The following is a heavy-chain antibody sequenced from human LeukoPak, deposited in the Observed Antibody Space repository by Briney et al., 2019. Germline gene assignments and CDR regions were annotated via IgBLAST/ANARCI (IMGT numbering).Heavy chain of an antibody. D-gene: IGHD5-24*01. CDR2: INHSGST. CDR3: ARGRDGYKHFDY. V-gene: IGHV4-34*01. Sequence: SETLSLTCAVYGGSFSGYYWSWIRQPPGKGLEWIGEINHSGSTNYNPSLKSRVTISVDTSKNQFSLKLSSMTAADTAVYYCARGRDGYKHFDYWGQGTLVTVSS. J-gene: IGHJ4*02. CDR1: GGSFSGYY.